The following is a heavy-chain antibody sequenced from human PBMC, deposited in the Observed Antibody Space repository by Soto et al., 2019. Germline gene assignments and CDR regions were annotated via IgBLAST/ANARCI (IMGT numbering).Heavy chain of an antibody. CDR1: GGSFSGYY. CDR3: ARAFWVGPSDL. CDR2: SNHSGST. J-gene: IGHJ2*01. V-gene: IGHV4-34*01. Sequence: QVQLQQWGAGLLKPSETLSLTCAVYGGSFSGYYWSWIRQPPGKGLEWIWDSNHSGSTNYNPSLKIXGTISXXTSKNQFSLKLSSVTAADTAVYYCARAFWVGPSDLWGRGTLVTVSS. D-gene: IGHD1-26*01.